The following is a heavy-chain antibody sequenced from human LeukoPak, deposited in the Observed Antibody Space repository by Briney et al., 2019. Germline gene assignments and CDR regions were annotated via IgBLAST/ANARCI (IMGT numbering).Heavy chain of an antibody. D-gene: IGHD4-17*01. Sequence: GGSLRLSCAASGFTFNNYAMNWVRQAPGKGLEWVSSISGGGETTYYADSAKGRFTISRDNSQNTLYLQMDSLRAEDTAVYYCARDYADYVGYFFFDYWGQGTLVTVSP. CDR3: ARDYADYVGYFFFDY. CDR1: GFTFNNYA. J-gene: IGHJ4*02. V-gene: IGHV3-23*01. CDR2: ISGGGETT.